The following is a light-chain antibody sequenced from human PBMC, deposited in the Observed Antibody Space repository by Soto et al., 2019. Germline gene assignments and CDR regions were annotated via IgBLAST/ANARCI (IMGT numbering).Light chain of an antibody. CDR3: QQYGSS. Sequence: EIVLTQSPGTLSLSPGERATLSCRASQSVSSSYLAWYQQKPGQAPRLLIYGASSGAVGIPDRFSGSGSGTDFTLTISRLEPEDFAVYYCQQYGSSLGQGTRLEIK. J-gene: IGKJ5*01. V-gene: IGKV3-20*01. CDR2: GAS. CDR1: QSVSSSY.